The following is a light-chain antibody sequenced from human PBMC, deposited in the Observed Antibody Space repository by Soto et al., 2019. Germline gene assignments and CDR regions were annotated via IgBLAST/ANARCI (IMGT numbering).Light chain of an antibody. Sequence: EIVVTQSPGTLSLSPGERATLSCRASQSVSSTYLAWYQQKPGQAPGLLIYGASSRAAGIPDRFSGSGSGTDFTLTISRLEPEDFAVYYCQQYGSSPPEYTFGQGTKLEIK. CDR3: QQYGSSPPEYT. CDR2: GAS. J-gene: IGKJ2*01. V-gene: IGKV3-20*01. CDR1: QSVSSTY.